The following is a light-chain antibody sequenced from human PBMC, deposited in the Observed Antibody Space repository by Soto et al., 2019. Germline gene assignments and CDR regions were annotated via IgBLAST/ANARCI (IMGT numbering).Light chain of an antibody. J-gene: IGKJ3*01. CDR2: GAS. CDR1: QSVSSN. Sequence: EIVMTQSPATLSVSPGERATLSCRASQSVSSNLAWYQQKPGQAPRLRIYGASTRATGISDRFSGSGSGTEFTLTISSLQSEDFAVYYCQQYNNWPTFGPGTKVDIK. CDR3: QQYNNWPT. V-gene: IGKV3-15*01.